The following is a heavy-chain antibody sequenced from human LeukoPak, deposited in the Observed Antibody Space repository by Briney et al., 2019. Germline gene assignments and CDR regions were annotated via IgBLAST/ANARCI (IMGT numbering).Heavy chain of an antibody. Sequence: ASVKVSCKASGYTFTSSGISWVRQAPGQGLEWMGWISAYNGNTNYAQKLQGRVTMTTDTSTSTAYMELRSLRSDDTAVCYCAREGDTYYYDSSGYLDYWGQGTLVAVSS. D-gene: IGHD3-22*01. V-gene: IGHV1-18*01. CDR3: AREGDTYYYDSSGYLDY. J-gene: IGHJ4*02. CDR2: ISAYNGNT. CDR1: GYTFTSSG.